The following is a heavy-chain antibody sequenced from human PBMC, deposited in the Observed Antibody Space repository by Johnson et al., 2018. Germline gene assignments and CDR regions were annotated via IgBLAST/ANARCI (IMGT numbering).Heavy chain of an antibody. V-gene: IGHV3-74*01. J-gene: IGHJ1*01. CDR2: ISSDGSGT. CDR3: ARDGAYCGGDCYSPEYFQH. CDR1: GFTFSSYW. Sequence: VQLVESGGGLVQPGGSLRLSCTASGFTFSSYWMHWVRQAPGKGLVWVSRISSDGSGTTYVDSVKGRFTISRDNAKNTRYLQMNSLRAEDTAVYYCARDGAYCGGDCYSPEYFQHWGQDTLVTVSS. D-gene: IGHD2-21*02.